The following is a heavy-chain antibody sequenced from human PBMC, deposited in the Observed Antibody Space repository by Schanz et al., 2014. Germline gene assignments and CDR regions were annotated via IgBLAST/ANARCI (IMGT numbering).Heavy chain of an antibody. CDR3: ARDQSPYTNSSDVRYFDY. Sequence: QVQLVQSGAEVKKPGSSVKVSCKASRSTFSSYTISWVRQARGQGLEWVGRFIPILDVGNYAQQFQSRVTFTADKSTSTAYMELSSLRSDDTAVYYCARDQSPYTNSSDVRYFDYWGQGSLVTVSS. D-gene: IGHD6-6*01. J-gene: IGHJ4*02. V-gene: IGHV1-69*08. CDR1: RSTFSSYT. CDR2: FIPILDVG.